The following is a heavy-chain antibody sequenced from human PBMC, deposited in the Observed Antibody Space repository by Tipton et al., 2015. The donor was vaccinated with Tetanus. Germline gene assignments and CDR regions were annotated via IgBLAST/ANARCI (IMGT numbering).Heavy chain of an antibody. CDR3: ARHPIISGYRFIDH. D-gene: IGHD5-12*01. Sequence: TLSLTCSVSGGSISRTNYYWGWIRQPPGKGLEGIGSIYDTGNVYYNPALTSRFTMSVDTSKIQFSLKLSSVTAADTARYFCARHPIISGYRFIDHWGQGTLVTVSS. CDR1: GGSISRTNYY. V-gene: IGHV4-39*01. CDR2: IYDTGNV. J-gene: IGHJ4*02.